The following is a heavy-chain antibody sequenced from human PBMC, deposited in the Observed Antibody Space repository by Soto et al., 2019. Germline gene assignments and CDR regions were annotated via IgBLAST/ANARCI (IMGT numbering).Heavy chain of an antibody. Sequence: QVQLVQSGAEVKKPGSSVKVSCKASGGTFSSYAINWVRQLPGQGLEWMGGIMPIIGTANYAQMFQGRVTSTADKSTSTAYMELSSLRSEDTAVYYCARGGYSSSYRLDYWGQGTLVTVSS. J-gene: IGHJ4*02. CDR3: ARGGYSSSYRLDY. V-gene: IGHV1-69*06. D-gene: IGHD6-6*01. CDR2: IMPIIGTA. CDR1: GGTFSSYA.